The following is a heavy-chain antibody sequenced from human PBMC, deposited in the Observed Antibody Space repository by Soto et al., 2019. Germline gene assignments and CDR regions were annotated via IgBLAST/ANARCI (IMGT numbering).Heavy chain of an antibody. Sequence: EVQLVESGGGLVQPGGSLKLSCAASGFTFSGSAMHWVRQASGKGLEWVGRIRSKANSYATAYAASVKGRFTISRDDSKNTAYLQINSLKTEDTAVYYCTRHGKGIAAREDYWGQGTLVTVSS. CDR2: IRSKANSYAT. J-gene: IGHJ4*02. CDR1: GFTFSGSA. D-gene: IGHD6-6*01. V-gene: IGHV3-73*01. CDR3: TRHGKGIAAREDY.